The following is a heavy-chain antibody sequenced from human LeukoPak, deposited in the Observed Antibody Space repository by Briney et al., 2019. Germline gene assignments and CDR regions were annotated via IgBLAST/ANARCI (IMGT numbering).Heavy chain of an antibody. CDR2: IIPIFGTA. CDR3: ARVPTIRIYYYYYYMDV. J-gene: IGHJ6*03. Sequence: GASVKVSCKASGGTFSSYAISWVRQAPGQGLEWMGGIIPIFGTANYAQKLQGRVTITADKSTSTAYMELSSLRSEDTAVYYCARVPTIRIYYYYYYMDVWGKGTTVTVSS. D-gene: IGHD5-12*01. CDR1: GGTFSSYA. V-gene: IGHV1-69*06.